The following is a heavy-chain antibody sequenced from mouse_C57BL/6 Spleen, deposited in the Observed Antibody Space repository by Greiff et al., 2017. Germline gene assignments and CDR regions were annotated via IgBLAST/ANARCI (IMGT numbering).Heavy chain of an antibody. V-gene: IGHV1-55*01. CDR2: IYPGSGST. Sequence: QVQLQQPGAELVKPGASVKMSCKASGYTFTSYWITWVKQRPGQGLEWIGDIYPGSGSTNYNEKFKSKATLTVDTSSSTAYMQRSSLTSEDAAVYYCAREGYYGSDKDFDYWGKGTTLTVSS. CDR3: AREGYYGSDKDFDY. CDR1: GYTFTSYW. D-gene: IGHD1-1*01. J-gene: IGHJ2*01.